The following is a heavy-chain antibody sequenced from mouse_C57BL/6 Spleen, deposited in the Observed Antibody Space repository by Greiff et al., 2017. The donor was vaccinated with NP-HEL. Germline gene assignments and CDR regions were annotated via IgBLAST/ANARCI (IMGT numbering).Heavy chain of an antibody. V-gene: IGHV5-6*01. J-gene: IGHJ3*01. D-gene: IGHD2-10*02. CDR2: ISSGGSYT. Sequence: EVQRVESGGDLVKPGGSLKLSCAASGFTFSSYGMSWVRQTPDKRLEWVATISSGGSYTYYPDSVKGRFTISRDNAKNTLYLQMSSLKSEDTAMYYCASSYGNYVGAYWGQGTLVTVSA. CDR3: ASSYGNYVGAY. CDR1: GFTFSSYG.